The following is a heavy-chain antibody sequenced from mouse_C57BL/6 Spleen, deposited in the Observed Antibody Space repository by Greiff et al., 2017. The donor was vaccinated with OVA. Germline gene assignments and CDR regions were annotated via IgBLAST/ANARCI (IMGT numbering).Heavy chain of an antibody. CDR2: ISSGSSTI. CDR1: GFTFSDYG. CDR3: AREVYYDFMDY. Sequence: DVKLVESGGGLVKPGGSLKLSCAASGFTFSDYGMHWVRQAPEKGLEWVAYISSGSSTIYYADTVKGRFTISRDNAKNTLFLQMTSLRSEDTAMYYCAREVYYDFMDYWGQGTSVTVSS. J-gene: IGHJ4*01. D-gene: IGHD2-4*01. V-gene: IGHV5-17*01.